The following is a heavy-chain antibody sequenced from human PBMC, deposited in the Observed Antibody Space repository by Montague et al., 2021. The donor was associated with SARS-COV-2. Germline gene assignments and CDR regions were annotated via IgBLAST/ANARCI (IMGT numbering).Heavy chain of an antibody. J-gene: IGHJ5*02. CDR3: ARGSPDIEVVVAATFNP. CDR1: GGSISSSSYY. CDR2: IYNSGXA. D-gene: IGHD2-15*01. Sequence: SETLSLTCTVSGGSISSSSYYWCWIRQPPGKGLEWIGSIYNSGXAXYXXXXKXRVTVSVDTSKNQVSLKGSSVTAADTAVYYCARGSPDIEVVVAATFNPWGQGTLVTVTA. V-gene: IGHV4-39*07.